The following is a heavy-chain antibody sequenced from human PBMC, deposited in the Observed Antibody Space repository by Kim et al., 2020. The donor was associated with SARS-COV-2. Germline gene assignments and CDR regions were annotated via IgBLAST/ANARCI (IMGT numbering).Heavy chain of an antibody. CDR1: GFTFTKYA. CDR2: ITDSVGPT. D-gene: IGHD6-19*01. V-gene: IGHV3-23*01. CDR3: AKDSRQWLSGGMDV. Sequence: GGSLRLSCLTSGFTFTKYAMGWVRQAPGKGLEWVSEITDSVGPTYYAHSVKGRFIISRDNSKSTLFLQMNSLRVEDTAIYYCAKDSRQWLSGGMDVWGQGTTVTVSS. J-gene: IGHJ6*02.